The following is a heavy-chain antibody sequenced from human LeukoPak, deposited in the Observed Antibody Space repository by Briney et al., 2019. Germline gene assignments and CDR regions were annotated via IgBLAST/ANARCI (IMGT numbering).Heavy chain of an antibody. CDR1: GFTFSSYS. CDR2: ISSSSSYI. D-gene: IGHD3-10*01. CDR3: ARDSRGRLDY. Sequence: GGSLRLSCAASGFTFSSYSMNWVRQAPGKGLEWVSSISSSSSYIYYADSVKGRFTISRDNAKNSLYLQMYSLRAEDTAVYYCARDSRGRLDYWGQGTLVTVSS. J-gene: IGHJ4*02. V-gene: IGHV3-21*01.